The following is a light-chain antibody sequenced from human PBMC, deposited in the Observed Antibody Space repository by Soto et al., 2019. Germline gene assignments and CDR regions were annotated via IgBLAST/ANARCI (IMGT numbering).Light chain of an antibody. CDR3: GSWDNSLRAYV. CDR2: DNV. Sequence: QSVLTQPPSVSATPGQKVTISCSGSDSNLGRNYVSWYQQLPGTAPRLLIYDNVYRFSGIPDRFSASKSGTSATLGIAGPQTGDEGDYYCGSWDNSLRAYVFGTGTKVTVL. J-gene: IGLJ1*01. CDR1: DSNLGRNY. V-gene: IGLV1-51*01.